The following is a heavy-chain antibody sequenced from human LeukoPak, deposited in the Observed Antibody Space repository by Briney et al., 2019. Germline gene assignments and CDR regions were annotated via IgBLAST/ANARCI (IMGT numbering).Heavy chain of an antibody. D-gene: IGHD3-16*01. CDR3: ARDSEGLSDY. CDR1: GFTFSSYA. V-gene: IGHV3-30-3*01. J-gene: IGHJ4*02. CDR2: ISYDGSNK. Sequence: GGSLRLSCAASGFTFSSYAMHWVRQAPGKGLEWVAVISYDGSNKYYADSVKGRFTISRDNSKNTLYLQMNSLRAEDTAVYYCARDSEGLSDYWGQGTLVTVSS.